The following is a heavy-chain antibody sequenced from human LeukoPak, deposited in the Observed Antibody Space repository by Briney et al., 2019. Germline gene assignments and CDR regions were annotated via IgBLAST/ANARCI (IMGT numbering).Heavy chain of an antibody. V-gene: IGHV4-59*11. CDR2: ISYTGST. Sequence: PSETLSLTCIVSDASFSSHYWRWIRQPPGKGLEWIGYISYTGSTNYNPSLKSRVTTSVDTSKNQFSLKLSSVTAADTAVYYCARDPTTVTKGFDIWGQGTMVTVSS. CDR1: DASFSSHY. J-gene: IGHJ3*02. CDR3: ARDPTTVTKGFDI. D-gene: IGHD4-17*01.